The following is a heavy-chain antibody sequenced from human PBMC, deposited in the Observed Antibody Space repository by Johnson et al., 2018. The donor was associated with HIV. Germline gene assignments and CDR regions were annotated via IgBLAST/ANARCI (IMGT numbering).Heavy chain of an antibody. J-gene: IGHJ3*02. Sequence: VSVIHSGGSSYYADSVECRFTISRDNSKNTVLLQMSSLRAEDTAVYYCAKPGGTPDPTYYYGSGRGAFDIWGQGTMVTVSS. D-gene: IGHD3-10*01. V-gene: IGHV3-53*01. CDR3: AKPGGTPDPTYYYGSGRGAFDI. CDR2: IHSGGSS.